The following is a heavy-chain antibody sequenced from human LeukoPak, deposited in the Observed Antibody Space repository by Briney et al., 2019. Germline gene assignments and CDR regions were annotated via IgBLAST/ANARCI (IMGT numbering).Heavy chain of an antibody. V-gene: IGHV4-34*01. CDR3: ARDRLSTYYYDSSGYAPRWFDP. CDR2: INHSGST. D-gene: IGHD3-22*01. Sequence: SETLSLTCAVYGGSFSGYYWSRIRQPPGKGLEWIGEINHSGSTNYNPSLKSRVTISVDTSKNQFSLKLSSVTAADTAVYYCARDRLSTYYYDSSGYAPRWFDPWGQGTLVTVSS. CDR1: GGSFSGYY. J-gene: IGHJ5*02.